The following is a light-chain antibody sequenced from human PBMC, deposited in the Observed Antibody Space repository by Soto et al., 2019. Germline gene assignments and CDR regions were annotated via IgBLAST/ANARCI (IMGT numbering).Light chain of an antibody. CDR1: SYNIGSNT. CDR3: AAWDDSLNGYV. V-gene: IGLV1-44*01. J-gene: IGLJ1*01. CDR2: SNN. Sequence: QSVLTQPPSASGTPGQRVTISCSGSSYNIGSNTVNWYQQLPGTAPKLLIYSNNQRPSGVPDRFSGSKSGTSASLAISGLQSEDGADYYCAAWDDSLNGYVFGTGTKVTVL.